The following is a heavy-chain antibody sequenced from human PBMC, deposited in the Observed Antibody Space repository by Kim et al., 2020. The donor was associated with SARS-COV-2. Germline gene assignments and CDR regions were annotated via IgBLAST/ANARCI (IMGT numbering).Heavy chain of an antibody. J-gene: IGHJ6*02. CDR3: ARDSYYYDSSGYYYSPWYYYGMDV. D-gene: IGHD3-22*01. CDR1: GFTFSSYG. V-gene: IGHV3-33*08. CDR2: IWYDGSNK. Sequence: PGGSLRLSCAASGFTFSSYGMHWVRQAPGKGLEWVAVIWYDGSNKYYADSVKGRFTISRDNSKNTLYLQMNSLRAEDTAVYYCARDSYYYDSSGYYYSPWYYYGMDVWGQGTTVTVSS.